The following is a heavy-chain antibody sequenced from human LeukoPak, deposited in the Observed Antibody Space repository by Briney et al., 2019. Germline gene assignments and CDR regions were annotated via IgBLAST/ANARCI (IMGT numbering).Heavy chain of an antibody. D-gene: IGHD3-3*01. Sequence: GGSLRLSCAASGFTFSSYWMHWVRQAPGKGLVWVSRINTDGSSTSYADSVKGRFTISRDNAKNTLYLQMNSLRAEDTAVYYCARAPYYDFWSGYYTGDGGLDYWGQGTLVTVSS. J-gene: IGHJ4*02. V-gene: IGHV3-74*01. CDR3: ARAPYYDFWSGYYTGDGGLDY. CDR1: GFTFSSYW. CDR2: INTDGSST.